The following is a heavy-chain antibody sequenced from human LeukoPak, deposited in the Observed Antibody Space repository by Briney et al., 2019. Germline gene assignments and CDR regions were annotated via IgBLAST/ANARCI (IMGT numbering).Heavy chain of an antibody. D-gene: IGHD1-26*01. CDR1: GYIFIRYG. J-gene: IGHJ4*02. CDR2: ISGYNGDT. V-gene: IGHV1-18*01. CDR3: ARSEIVGATLAYY. Sequence: ASVRVSCKASGYIFIRYGITWVRQAPGQGLEWMGWISGYNGDTKYTERLQGRVTMTVDTSTSTAYMELRTLTSDDTAVYYCARSEIVGATLAYYWGQGALVTVSS.